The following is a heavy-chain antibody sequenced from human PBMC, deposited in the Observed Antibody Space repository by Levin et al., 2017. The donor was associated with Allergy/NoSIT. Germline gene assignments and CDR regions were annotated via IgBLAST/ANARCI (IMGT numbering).Heavy chain of an antibody. CDR3: AKDTVGPYCGGYCYQYLDF. V-gene: IGHV3-30*18. D-gene: IGHD2-21*02. CDR2: ISYDGSKK. CDR1: GLTFSNYG. Sequence: PGGSLRLSCAASGLTFSNYGMHWVRQAPGKGLEWVAVISYDGSKKYYADSVKDRFTISRDNSQNTLHLQMNSLRPGDTAMYYCAKDTVGPYCGGYCYQYLDFWGQGTLVTVSS. J-gene: IGHJ4*02.